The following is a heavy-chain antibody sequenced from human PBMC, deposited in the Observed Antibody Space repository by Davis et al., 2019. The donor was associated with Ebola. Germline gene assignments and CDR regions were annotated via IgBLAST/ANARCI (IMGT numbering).Heavy chain of an antibody. V-gene: IGHV3-20*01. D-gene: IGHD3-16*01. CDR3: ARDYDNREGYFDL. CDR1: GFTFDDSD. CDR2: INWNGGSS. J-gene: IGHJ2*01. Sequence: GESLKTSCAASGFTFDDSDMSWVRQTPGKGLEWVSGINWNGGSSGYVESVKGRFTISRDNAKNSLNLLMNSLRAEDTALYHCARDYDNREGYFDLWGRGTLVTVSS.